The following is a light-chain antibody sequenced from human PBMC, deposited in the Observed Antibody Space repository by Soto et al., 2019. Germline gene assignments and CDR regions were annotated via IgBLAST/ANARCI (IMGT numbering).Light chain of an antibody. CDR1: QSVSSN. V-gene: IGKV3-15*01. J-gene: IGKJ1*01. Sequence: DIVMTQSPATLSVSPWERATLSCRASQSVSSNLAWYQKKPGQAPRLLIYGASTRATGIPARFSGSGSGTEFTLTISSLQSEDFAVYYCQQYNSWTCGQGTKVDIK. CDR3: QQYNSWT. CDR2: GAS.